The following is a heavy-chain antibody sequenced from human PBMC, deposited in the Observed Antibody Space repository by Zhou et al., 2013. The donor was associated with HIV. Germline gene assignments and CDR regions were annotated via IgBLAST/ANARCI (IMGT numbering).Heavy chain of an antibody. V-gene: IGHV1-2*02. CDR3: ARELTLAPRRGLAY. Sequence: QVQLVQSGAEVKKPGASVKVSCKASGYTFTGYYMHWVRQAPGQGLEWMGWINTNSGGTNYAQKFQGRVTVTRDTSINTAYMELSRLTSDDTAVFYCARELTLAPRRGLAYWGQGTLVTVSS. CDR1: GYTFTGYY. D-gene: IGHD6-6*01. J-gene: IGHJ4*02. CDR2: INTNSGGT.